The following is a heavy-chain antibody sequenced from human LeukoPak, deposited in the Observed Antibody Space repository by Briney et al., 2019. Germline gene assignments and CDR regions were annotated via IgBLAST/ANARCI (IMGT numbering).Heavy chain of an antibody. CDR3: ATCIGGDCSPHGDYYYYYMDV. D-gene: IGHD2-21*02. J-gene: IGHJ6*03. CDR2: IYYSGST. CDR1: GVSISSYY. V-gene: IGHV4-59*01. Sequence: SETLSLTCAVSGVSISSYYWSWIRQPPGKGLEWIWYIYYSGSTNYNPTLKSRVTISVDTSKNPLSMTLSSVTAADTTVYYCATCIGGDCSPHGDYYYYYMDVWGKGTTVTVSS.